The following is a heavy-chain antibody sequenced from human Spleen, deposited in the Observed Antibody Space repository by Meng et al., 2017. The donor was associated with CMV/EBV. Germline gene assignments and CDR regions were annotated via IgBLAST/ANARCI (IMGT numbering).Heavy chain of an antibody. CDR1: ISSSSCY. V-gene: IGHV4-39*07. J-gene: IGHJ5*02. D-gene: IGHD3-10*01. CDR3: AREANYYGPRGTNWFDP. CDR2: LYNGGRT. Sequence: ISSSSCYGGGRRQHPGKGRGWVGTLYNGGRTYYNQSLKSRTTISIAASKNQFSLRLSSVTAADTAVYYCAREANYYGPRGTNWFDPWGQGTLVTVSS.